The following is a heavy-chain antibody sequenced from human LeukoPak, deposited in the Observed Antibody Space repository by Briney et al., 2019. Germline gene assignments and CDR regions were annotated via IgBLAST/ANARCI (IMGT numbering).Heavy chain of an antibody. V-gene: IGHV3-48*03. Sequence: PGGSLRLSCAASGFTFSSFEMTWVRQAPGKGLEWVSYISRSGAGIYYADSVKGRFTISRDNAKNSLYLQMDSLRAEDTAIYYCARDPLGWFGSPYYFDYWGQGTLVTVSS. CDR1: GFTFSSFE. D-gene: IGHD1-26*01. CDR3: ARDPLGWFGSPYYFDY. CDR2: ISRSGAGI. J-gene: IGHJ4*02.